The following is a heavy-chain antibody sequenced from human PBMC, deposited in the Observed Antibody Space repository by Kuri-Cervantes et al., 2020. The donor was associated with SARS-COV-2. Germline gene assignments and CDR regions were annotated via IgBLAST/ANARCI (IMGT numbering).Heavy chain of an antibody. V-gene: IGHV1-69*13. J-gene: IGHJ4*02. CDR1: GGTFTTYG. Sequence: SVKVSCKASGGTFTTYGITWVRQAPGQGLEWMGGIIPFFGTPNYAQKFEGRVTITADESTSTAYMELSSLRFEDTAVYFCARDGDYYGSGSYYKSPGGYWGQGTLVTVSS. CDR2: IIPFFGTP. CDR3: ARDGDYYGSGSYYKSPGGY. D-gene: IGHD3-10*01.